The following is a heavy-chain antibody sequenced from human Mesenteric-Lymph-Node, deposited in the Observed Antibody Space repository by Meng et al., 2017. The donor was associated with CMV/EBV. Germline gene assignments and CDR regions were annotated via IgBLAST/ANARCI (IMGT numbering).Heavy chain of an antibody. V-gene: IGHV1-18*04. J-gene: IGHJ1*01. D-gene: IGHD2-2*01. CDR2: ISAYNGNT. CDR3: ARECSTSCYSTFDDEYFQH. CDR1: GYTFTGYY. Sequence: ASVKVSCKASGYTFTGYYMHWVRQAPGQGLEWMGWISAYNGNTNYAQKFQDRVTMTTDTSTSTAYMELRSLRSDDTAVYYCARECSTSCYSTFDDEYFQHWGQGTLVTVSS.